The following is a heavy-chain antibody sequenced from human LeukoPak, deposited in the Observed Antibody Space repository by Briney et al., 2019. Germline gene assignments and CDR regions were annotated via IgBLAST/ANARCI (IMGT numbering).Heavy chain of an antibody. CDR2: IYYSGNA. V-gene: IGHV4-59*08. Sequence: PSETLSLTCTVSGGSISTYYWSWIRQPPGKGLEWIGYIYYSGNANYNPSLKSRVTISVDTSKNQSSLNLSSVTAADTAVYYCARHGGFCSRTSCYSWFDPWGQGTLVTVSS. CDR3: ARHGGFCSRTSCYSWFDP. CDR1: GGSISTYY. D-gene: IGHD2-2*01. J-gene: IGHJ5*02.